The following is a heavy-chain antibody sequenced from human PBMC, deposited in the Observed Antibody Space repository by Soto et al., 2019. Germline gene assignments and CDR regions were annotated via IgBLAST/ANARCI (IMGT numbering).Heavy chain of an antibody. V-gene: IGHV5-51*01. CDR3: ARHGFYGDYSSNYFDP. CDR2: IYPSDSDS. Sequence: GESLKISCKASGYSFTNYWIAWVRQMPGKGLEYMGIIYPSDSDSRYSPSFQGQVTFSADKSINTAYLQWSSLKASDTAMYYCARHGFYGDYSSNYFDPWGQGTLVSVSS. J-gene: IGHJ5*02. D-gene: IGHD4-17*01. CDR1: GYSFTNYW.